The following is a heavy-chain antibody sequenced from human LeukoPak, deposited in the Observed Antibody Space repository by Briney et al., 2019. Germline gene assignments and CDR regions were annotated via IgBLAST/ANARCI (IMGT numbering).Heavy chain of an antibody. D-gene: IGHD3-22*01. CDR1: GGSFSGYY. V-gene: IGHV4-34*01. CDR2: INHSGST. Sequence: SETLSLTCAVYGGSFSGYYRSWIRQPPGKGLEWIGEINHSGSTNYNPSLKSRVTISVDTSKNQFSLKLSSVTAADTAVYYCARGNYYDSSGYQYYFDYWGQGTLVTVSS. CDR3: ARGNYYDSSGYQYYFDY. J-gene: IGHJ4*02.